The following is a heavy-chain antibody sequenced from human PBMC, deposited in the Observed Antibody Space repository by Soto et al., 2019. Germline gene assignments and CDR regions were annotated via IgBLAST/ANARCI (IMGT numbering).Heavy chain of an antibody. CDR1: GGSFSGYY. Sequence: SETLSLTCAVYGGSFSGYYWSWIRQPPGKGLEWIGEINHSGSTNYNPSLKSRVTISVDTSKNQFSLKLSSVTAADTAVYYCARSRRITIFGVVPNRLNYYMDVWGKGTTVTVS. CDR3: ARSRRITIFGVVPNRLNYYMDV. J-gene: IGHJ6*03. CDR2: INHSGST. D-gene: IGHD3-3*01. V-gene: IGHV4-34*01.